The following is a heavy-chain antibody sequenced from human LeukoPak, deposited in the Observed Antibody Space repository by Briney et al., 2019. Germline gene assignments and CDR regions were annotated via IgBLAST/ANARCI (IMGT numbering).Heavy chain of an antibody. CDR3: ANRYDFWTPYYMDV. Sequence: GASVKVSCKASGGTFTSYAITWVRQAPGQGLEWMGGIIPIFGTANYAQKFQGRVTITADESTDESTSTAYMELSSLRSEDTAVYYCANRYDFWTPYYMDVWGKGTTVTVSS. D-gene: IGHD3-3*01. V-gene: IGHV1-69*13. CDR1: GGTFTSYA. CDR2: IIPIFGTA. J-gene: IGHJ6*03.